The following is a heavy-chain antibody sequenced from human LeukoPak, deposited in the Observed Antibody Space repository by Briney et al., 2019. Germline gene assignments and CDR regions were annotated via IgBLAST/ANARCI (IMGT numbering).Heavy chain of an antibody. D-gene: IGHD2-21*01. CDR2: ISADGGST. CDR1: GFTFSSYA. Sequence: GGSLRLSCAASGFTFSSYAMSWVRQAPGKGLEWVSGISADGGSTYYADSVKGRFTISRTNSKNTLYLQMSSLRAEDTAVYYCAKGPQCCGGECYSDYWGQGTLVTVSS. V-gene: IGHV3-23*01. J-gene: IGHJ4*02. CDR3: AKGPQCCGGECYSDY.